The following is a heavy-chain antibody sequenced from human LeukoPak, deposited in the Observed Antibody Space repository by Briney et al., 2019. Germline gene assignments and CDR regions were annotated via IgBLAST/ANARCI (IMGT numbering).Heavy chain of an antibody. J-gene: IGHJ4*02. Sequence: GASVKVSCKASGYTFTDYYMHWVQQAPGKGLEWMGRVDPEDGETIYAEKFQGRVTITADTSADTAYMELSSLRSEDTAVYYCATLVVPAYWGQGTLVTVSS. V-gene: IGHV1-69-2*01. CDR2: VDPEDGET. CDR1: GYTFTDYY. D-gene: IGHD2-2*01. CDR3: ATLVVPAY.